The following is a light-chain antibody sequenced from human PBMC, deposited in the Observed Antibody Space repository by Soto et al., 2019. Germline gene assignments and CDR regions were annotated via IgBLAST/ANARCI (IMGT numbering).Light chain of an antibody. Sequence: VLTQSPGTLSLSPGETATLSCRASQSVNSNYLAWYQQKPGQAPRLLIYGASSRATGIPDRFSGSGSGTVFTLTISRLEPEDFAVYYCQQYGSSPQTFGQGTKVDIK. CDR1: QSVNSNY. V-gene: IGKV3-20*01. J-gene: IGKJ1*01. CDR2: GAS. CDR3: QQYGSSPQT.